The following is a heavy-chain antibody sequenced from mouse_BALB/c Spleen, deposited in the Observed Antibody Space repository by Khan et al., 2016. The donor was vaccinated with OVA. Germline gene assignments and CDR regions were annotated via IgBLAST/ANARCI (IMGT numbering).Heavy chain of an antibody. Sequence: VRLQQSGAELVKPGASVKLSCTASGFNIKDTYMHWVKQRPEQGLEWIGRIDPANGNTKSDPKFQGKANITADTSSNTAYLQLRSLTSEDTAVYYCARDYWDEFTYWGQGTLVTVSA. CDR3: ARDYWDEFTY. V-gene: IGHV14-3*02. CDR2: IDPANGNT. CDR1: GFNIKDTY. D-gene: IGHD4-1*01. J-gene: IGHJ3*01.